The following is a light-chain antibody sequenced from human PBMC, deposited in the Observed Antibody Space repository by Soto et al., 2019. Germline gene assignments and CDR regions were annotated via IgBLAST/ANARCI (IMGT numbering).Light chain of an antibody. V-gene: IGKV1-13*02. CDR1: QGIGNA. CDR3: QQYNSYSGT. CDR2: DAS. Sequence: AIQMTQSPSSLSASVGDRVTISCRASQGIGNALGWYQQKPGKAPKLLIYDASSLESGVPSRFSGSGSGTEFTLTISSLQPDDFATYYCQQYNSYSGTFGQGTKVDIK. J-gene: IGKJ1*01.